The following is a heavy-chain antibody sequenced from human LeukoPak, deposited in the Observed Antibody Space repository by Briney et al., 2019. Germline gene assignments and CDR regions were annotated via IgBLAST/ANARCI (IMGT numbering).Heavy chain of an antibody. CDR3: ARRDAEYQLPPYGMDV. Sequence: PGRSLRLSCAASGFTFSSYAMHWVRQAPGKGLEWVAVISYDGSNKYYADSVKGRFTISRDNSKNTLYLQMKSLRAEDTAVYYCARRDAEYQLPPYGMDVWGKGTTVTVSS. V-gene: IGHV3-30*04. D-gene: IGHD2-2*01. CDR1: GFTFSSYA. J-gene: IGHJ6*04. CDR2: ISYDGSNK.